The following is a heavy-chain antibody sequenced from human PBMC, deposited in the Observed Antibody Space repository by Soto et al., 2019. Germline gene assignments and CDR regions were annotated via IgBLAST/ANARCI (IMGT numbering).Heavy chain of an antibody. Sequence: QVQLQESGPGLVKPSETLSLTCNVSGGSVNSDNYYWTWVRQPPGKGLEWIGNIHNSGTTNYNPSLQNRVTISRDTSKNQYALKLTSVTAADAALYYCARDTRGFSRALDYWGRGTPVTVSS. V-gene: IGHV4-61*01. D-gene: IGHD5-18*01. CDR2: IHNSGTT. CDR3: ARDTRGFSRALDY. CDR1: GGSVNSDNYY. J-gene: IGHJ4*02.